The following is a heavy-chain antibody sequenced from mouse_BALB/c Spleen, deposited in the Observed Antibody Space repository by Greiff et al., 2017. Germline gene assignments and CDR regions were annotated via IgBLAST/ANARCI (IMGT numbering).Heavy chain of an antibody. D-gene: IGHD2-2*01. CDR1: GFSLTSYG. CDR2: IWSGGST. V-gene: IGHV2-2*02. CDR3: ARTYGFHYYAMDY. J-gene: IGHJ4*01. Sequence: VKLVESGPGLVQPSQSLSITCTVSGFSLTSYGVHWVRQSPGKGLEWLGVIWSGGSTDYNAAFISRLSISKDNSKSQVFFKMNSLQANDTAIYYCARTYGFHYYAMDYWGQGTSVTVSS.